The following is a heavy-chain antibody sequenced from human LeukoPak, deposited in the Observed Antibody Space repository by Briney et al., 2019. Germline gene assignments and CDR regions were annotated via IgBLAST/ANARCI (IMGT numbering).Heavy chain of an antibody. V-gene: IGHV3-66*01. J-gene: IGHJ4*02. CDR1: EFSVGSNY. CDR3: AKDSGSVGGSLL. D-gene: IGHD1-26*01. CDR2: IYSGGST. Sequence: GGSLRLSCAASEFSVGSNYMTWVRQAPGKGLEWVSLIYSGGSTYYADSVKGRFTISRDNSKNTLYLQMSGLRAEDTAVYYCAKDSGSVGGSLLWGRGTLVTVSS.